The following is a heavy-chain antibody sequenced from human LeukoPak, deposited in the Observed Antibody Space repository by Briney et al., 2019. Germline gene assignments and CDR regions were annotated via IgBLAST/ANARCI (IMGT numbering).Heavy chain of an antibody. CDR1: GYTFTSYD. CDR2: MNPNSGNT. V-gene: IGHV1-8*01. D-gene: IGHD2-2*02. Sequence: ASVKVSCKASGYTFTSYDINWVRQATGQGLEWMGWMNPNSGNTGYAQKFQGRVTMTRNTSISTAYMELSSLRSEDTAVYYCARARRVVPDAIAYYYYYMDVWSKGTTVTVSS. J-gene: IGHJ6*03. CDR3: ARARRVVPDAIAYYYYYMDV.